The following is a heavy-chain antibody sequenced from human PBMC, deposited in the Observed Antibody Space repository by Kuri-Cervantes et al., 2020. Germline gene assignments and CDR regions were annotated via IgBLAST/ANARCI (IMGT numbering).Heavy chain of an antibody. J-gene: IGHJ6*03. V-gene: IGHV3-48*01. D-gene: IGHD2/OR15-2a*01. CDR3: ARSSRYMDV. CDR1: GFTFSGSA. CDR2: ISSSSSTI. Sequence: GGSLRLSCAASGFTFSGSAMHWVRQAPGKRLEWVSYISSSSSTIYYADSVKGRFTISRDNAKNSLYLQMNSLRAEDTAVYYCARSSRYMDVWGKGTTVTVSS.